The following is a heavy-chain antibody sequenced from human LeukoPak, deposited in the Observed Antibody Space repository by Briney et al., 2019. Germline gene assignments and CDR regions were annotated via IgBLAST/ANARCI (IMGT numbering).Heavy chain of an antibody. Sequence: GGSLRLSCAASGFTFSSYSMNWVRQAPGKGLEWVSSISSSSSYIYYADSVKGRFTISRDNAKNSLYQQMNSLRAEDTAVYYCASGGEYSSSSLETVDPWGQGTLVTVSS. J-gene: IGHJ5*02. CDR1: GFTFSSYS. D-gene: IGHD6-6*01. CDR2: ISSSSSYI. V-gene: IGHV3-21*01. CDR3: ASGGEYSSSSLETVDP.